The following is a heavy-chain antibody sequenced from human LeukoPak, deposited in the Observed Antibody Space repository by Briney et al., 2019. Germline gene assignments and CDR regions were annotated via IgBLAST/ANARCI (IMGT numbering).Heavy chain of an antibody. CDR2: IYTSGAN. Sequence: PSETLSLTCTVSGGSISSGSYYWNWIRQPAGKGLEWIGRIYTSGANNYNPSLKSRVTISIDTSKNQFSLKLTSVTAADTALYYCVRDRGWKVWAFDLWGQGTLVTVSS. V-gene: IGHV4-61*02. CDR1: GGSISSGSYY. CDR3: VRDRGWKVWAFDL. D-gene: IGHD3-16*01. J-gene: IGHJ5*02.